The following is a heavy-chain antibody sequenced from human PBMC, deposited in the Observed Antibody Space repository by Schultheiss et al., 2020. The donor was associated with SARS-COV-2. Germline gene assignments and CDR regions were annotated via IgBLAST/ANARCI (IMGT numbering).Heavy chain of an antibody. Sequence: SETLSLTCTVSGGSISSYYWSWIRQPPGKGLEWIGEINHSGSTNYNPSLKSRVTISVDTSKNQFSLKLSSVTAADTAVYYCARLGYCSSTSCLGRYFQHWGQGTLVTVSS. D-gene: IGHD2-2*01. J-gene: IGHJ1*01. CDR2: INHSGST. CDR1: GGSISSYY. CDR3: ARLGYCSSTSCLGRYFQH. V-gene: IGHV4-34*01.